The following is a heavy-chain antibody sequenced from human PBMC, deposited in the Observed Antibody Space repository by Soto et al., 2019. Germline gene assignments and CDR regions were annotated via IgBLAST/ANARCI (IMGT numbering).Heavy chain of an antibody. CDR2: ISPYSGNT. CDR1: GYTFTSYG. D-gene: IGHD5-18*01. V-gene: IGHV1-18*01. CDR3: ARDERYSPYY. Sequence: QVQLIQSGAEAKKPDASVKVSCKASGYTFTSYGISWVRQAPGQGLEWMGWISPYSGNTNYAQNFQAIVTLTPDTSTSSASMELSGVRSDDTAVYYCARDERYSPYYGGQGTLGAFCS. J-gene: IGHJ4*02.